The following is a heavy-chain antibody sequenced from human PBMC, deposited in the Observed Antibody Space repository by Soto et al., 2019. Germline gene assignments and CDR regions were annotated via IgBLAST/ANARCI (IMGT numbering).Heavy chain of an antibody. D-gene: IGHD6-13*01. V-gene: IGHV3-7*01. CDR2: IKQDGSEK. CDR1: GFTFSSYW. CDR3: ARTGITAAGIPIYYFDY. J-gene: IGHJ4*02. Sequence: ESGGGLVQPGGSLRLSCAASGFTFSSYWMSWVRQAPGKGLEWVANIKQDGSEKYYVDSVKGRFTISRDNAKNSLYLQMNSLTAEDTAVYYCARTGITAAGIPIYYFDYRGQGTLVTVSS.